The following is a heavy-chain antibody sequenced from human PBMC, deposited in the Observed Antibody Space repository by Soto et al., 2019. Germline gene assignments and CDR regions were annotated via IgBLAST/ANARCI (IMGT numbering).Heavy chain of an antibody. V-gene: IGHV3-15*07. J-gene: IGHJ3*02. CDR1: GFTFTNAW. Sequence: GGSLRLSCAASGFTFTNAWMNWVRQAPGKGLEWVGRIKSKPDGATTDYAAPVKGRFTISGDDSKKTLYLQMNSLKTEDTAVYYCATFPMTEFLDIWGQGTMVTVSS. CDR3: ATFPMTEFLDI. CDR2: IKSKPDGATT.